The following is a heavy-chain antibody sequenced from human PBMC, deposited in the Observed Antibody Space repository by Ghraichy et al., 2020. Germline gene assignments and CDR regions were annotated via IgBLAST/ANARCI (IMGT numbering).Heavy chain of an antibody. CDR3: AKDQITYRNNPWDYFEY. J-gene: IGHJ4*02. CDR2: INPSGSIT. D-gene: IGHD1/OR15-1a*01. Sequence: GGSLRLSCAASGFTFNNYAMSWVRQAPGKGLEWVSGINPSGSITNYADSVKGRFTISRDNSKNTLFLQMNSLRAEDTAVYYCAKDQITYRNNPWDYFEYWGQGTLVTVSS. CDR1: GFTFNNYA. V-gene: IGHV3-23*01.